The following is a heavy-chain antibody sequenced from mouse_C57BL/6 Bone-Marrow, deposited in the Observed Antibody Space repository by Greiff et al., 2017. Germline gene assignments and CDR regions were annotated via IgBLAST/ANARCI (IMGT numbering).Heavy chain of an antibody. D-gene: IGHD5-1*01. J-gene: IGHJ4*01. V-gene: IGHV5-4*03. CDR3: ARVPFYYYARDY. CDR1: GFTFSSYA. Sequence: DVMLVESGGGLVKPGGSLKLSCAASGFTFSSYAMSWVRQTPEKRLEWVATISDGGSYTYYPDNVKGRFTISRDNAKNNLYLQMSHLKSEDTAMYYCARVPFYYYARDYWGQGTSVTVSS. CDR2: ISDGGSYT.